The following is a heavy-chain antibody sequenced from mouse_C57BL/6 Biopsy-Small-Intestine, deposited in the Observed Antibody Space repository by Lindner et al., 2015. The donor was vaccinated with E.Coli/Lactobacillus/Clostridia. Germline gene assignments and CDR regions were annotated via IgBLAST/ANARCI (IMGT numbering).Heavy chain of an antibody. CDR2: IYPRSGNT. Sequence: VQLQESGAELARPGASVKLSCKASGYTFTSYGISWVKQRTGQGLEWIGEIYPRSGNTYYNEKFKGEATLTSDKSSSTAYMELSSLTSEDSAVYYCARGTRGNYAMDYWGQGTSVTVSS. V-gene: IGHV1-81*01. CDR1: GYTFTSYG. D-gene: IGHD3-3*01. CDR3: ARGTRGNYAMDY. J-gene: IGHJ4*01.